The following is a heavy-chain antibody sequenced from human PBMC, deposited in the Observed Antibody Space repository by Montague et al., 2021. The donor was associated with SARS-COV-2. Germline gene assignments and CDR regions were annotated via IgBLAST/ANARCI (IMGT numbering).Heavy chain of an antibody. J-gene: IGHJ4*02. CDR3: AHRQFGSEAPPCDY. V-gene: IGHV2-5*01. CDR2: IYWRDDI. CDR1: GFSLTTSGLS. D-gene: IGHD3-10*01. Sequence: PALVKPTQTLTLTCTFSGFSLTTSGLSVGWIRQPPGKALEWLALIYWRDDIRYSPSLKSRLTITKDTSKNQVVLTLSDMDSVDTATYYCAHRQFGSEAPPCDYWGQGTLVTVSS.